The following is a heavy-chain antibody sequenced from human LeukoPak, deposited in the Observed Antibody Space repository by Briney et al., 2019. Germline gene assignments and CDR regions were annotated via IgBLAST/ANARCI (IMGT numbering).Heavy chain of an antibody. Sequence: SETLSLTCTVSGGSISSSSYYWGWIRQPPGKGLEWIGSIYYSGSTYYNPSLKSRVTISVDTSKNQFSLKLSSVTAADTAVYYCARANGSGIASQEGQFDPWGQGTLVTVSS. D-gene: IGHD6-13*01. CDR1: GGSISSSSYY. V-gene: IGHV4-39*07. CDR2: IYYSGST. CDR3: ARANGSGIASQEGQFDP. J-gene: IGHJ5*02.